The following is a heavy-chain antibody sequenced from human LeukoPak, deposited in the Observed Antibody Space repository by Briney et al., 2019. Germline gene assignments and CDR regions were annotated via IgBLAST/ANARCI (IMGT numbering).Heavy chain of an antibody. CDR1: GGSISSSSYY. CDR2: IYYSGST. V-gene: IGHV4-39*07. CDR3: ARDLHGYGYGYGDYYYYYYYMDV. D-gene: IGHD5-18*01. J-gene: IGHJ6*03. Sequence: SETLSLTCTVSGGSISSSSYYWGWIRQPPGKGLEWIGSIYYSGSTYYNPSLKSRVTISVDTSKNQFSLKLSSVTAVDTAVYYCARDLHGYGYGYGDYYYYYYYMDVWGKGTTVTVSS.